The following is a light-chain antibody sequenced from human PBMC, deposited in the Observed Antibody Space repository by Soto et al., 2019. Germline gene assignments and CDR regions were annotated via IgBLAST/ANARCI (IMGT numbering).Light chain of an antibody. CDR3: LLSYSGARSGV. J-gene: IGLJ1*01. V-gene: IGLV7-46*01. Sequence: QAVVTQEPSLTVSPGGTVTLTCGSSTGAVTSGHYPYWFQQKPGQAPRTLIYDTSNKHSWTPARFSGSLLGGKAALTLSGAQPEDGAEYYCLLSYSGARSGVFGTGTKLTVL. CDR1: TGAVTSGHY. CDR2: DTS.